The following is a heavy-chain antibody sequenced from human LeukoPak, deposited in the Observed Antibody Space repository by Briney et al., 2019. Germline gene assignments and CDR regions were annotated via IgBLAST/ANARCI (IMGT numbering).Heavy chain of an antibody. CDR2: IIPIFGTA. Sequence: SVKVSCKASGGTFSSYAISWARQAPGQGLEWMGGIIPIFGTANYAQKFQGRVTITADESTSTAYMELSSLRSEDTAVYYCARGGLNFYGSGSLQYDYWGQGTLVTVSS. V-gene: IGHV1-69*13. CDR1: GGTFSSYA. J-gene: IGHJ4*02. D-gene: IGHD3-10*01. CDR3: ARGGLNFYGSGSLQYDY.